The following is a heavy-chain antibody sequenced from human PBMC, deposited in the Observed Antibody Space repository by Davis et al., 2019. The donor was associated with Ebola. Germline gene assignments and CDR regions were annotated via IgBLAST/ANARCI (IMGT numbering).Heavy chain of an antibody. J-gene: IGHJ4*02. V-gene: IGHV3-23*01. Sequence: GESLKISCAASGFTFGSYVMSWVRQAPGKGLEWVSAISGIGGRTYYADSVKGRFTISRDNSKNTLYLQMNSLRAEDTAVYYCAIISPLQFDYWGQGTLVTVSS. CDR2: ISGIGGRT. D-gene: IGHD4-11*01. CDR3: AIISPLQFDY. CDR1: GFTFGSYV.